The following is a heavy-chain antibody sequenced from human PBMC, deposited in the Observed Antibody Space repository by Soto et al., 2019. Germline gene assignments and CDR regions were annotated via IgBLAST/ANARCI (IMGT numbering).Heavy chain of an antibody. J-gene: IGHJ5*02. CDR2: IHSGGST. Sequence: PGGSLRLSCAASGFTVSSNHLSWVRQAPGKGLEWVSVIHSGGSTHYADSVKGRFTISRDNSGNTLYLHMNSLRVEDTAVYYCARVDYGDDHWGQGTLVTVSS. CDR3: ARVDYGDDH. V-gene: IGHV3-66*01. CDR1: GFTVSSNH. D-gene: IGHD4-17*01.